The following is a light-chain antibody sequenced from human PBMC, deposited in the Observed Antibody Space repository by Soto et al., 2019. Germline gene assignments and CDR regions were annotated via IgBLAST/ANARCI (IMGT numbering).Light chain of an antibody. CDR2: AAT. CDR3: QKYNSAPLT. V-gene: IGKV1-27*01. CDR1: QGSSNY. J-gene: IGKJ1*01. Sequence: DIQMTQSPSSLSASVGDRVTITCRASQGSSNYLAWYQQKPGKVPKRLIYAATTMQSGIPSRFSGSGSGTDFTLNTSSLQPEDLATDYCQKYNSAPLTSGQWNKVDIK.